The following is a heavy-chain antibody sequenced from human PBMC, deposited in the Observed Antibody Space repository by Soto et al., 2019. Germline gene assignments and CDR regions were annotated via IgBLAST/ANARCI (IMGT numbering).Heavy chain of an antibody. D-gene: IGHD3-10*01. Sequence: QVQLVQSGAEVKKPGASVKVSCKASGYTFTSYGISWVRQAPGQGLEWMGWISAYNGNTNYAQKLQGRVTMTTDTSTSTAYMELRSLRSDDTAVYYCARDDVGPGRKYGSGSYYYYYGMDVWGQGTTVTVSS. CDR3: ARDDVGPGRKYGSGSYYYYYGMDV. J-gene: IGHJ6*02. CDR2: ISAYNGNT. CDR1: GYTFTSYG. V-gene: IGHV1-18*01.